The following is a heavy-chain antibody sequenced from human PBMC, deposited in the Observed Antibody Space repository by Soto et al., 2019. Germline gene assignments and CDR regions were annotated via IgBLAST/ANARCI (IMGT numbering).Heavy chain of an antibody. CDR1: GFTFSSYW. V-gene: IGHV3-74*01. CDR3: ARRGSSSPGGWFDP. CDR2: INSDGSST. D-gene: IGHD6-6*01. Sequence: EVQLVESGGGLVQPGGSLRLSCAASGFTFSSYWMHWVRQAPGKGLVWVSRINSDGSSTSYADSVKGRLTISRDNAKNTLYLQMNSLRAEDTAVYYCARRGSSSPGGWFDPWGQGTLVTVSS. J-gene: IGHJ5*02.